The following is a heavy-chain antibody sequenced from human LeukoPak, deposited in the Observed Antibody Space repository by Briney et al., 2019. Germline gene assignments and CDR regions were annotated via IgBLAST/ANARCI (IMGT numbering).Heavy chain of an antibody. CDR1: GGSISSGDYY. D-gene: IGHD3-22*01. CDR3: ARGDSSGYYEVDY. V-gene: IGHV4-30-4*01. CDR2: IYYSGST. J-gene: IGHJ4*02. Sequence: KASETLSLTCTVSGGSISSGDYYWSWIRQPPGKGLEWIGYIYYSGSTYYDPSLKSRVTISVDTSENQFSLKLSSVTAADTAVYYCARGDSSGYYEVDYWGQGTLVTVSS.